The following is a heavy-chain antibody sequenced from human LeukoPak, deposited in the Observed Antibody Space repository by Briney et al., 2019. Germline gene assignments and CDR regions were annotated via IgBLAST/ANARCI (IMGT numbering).Heavy chain of an antibody. CDR2: XXXXXXXK. V-gene: IGHV3-30*02. CDR1: GFTFSSYG. CDR3: AXXSAVGVVIIPEYYNYMDV. Sequence: GGSLXLSCAASGFTFSSYGMXXXXXXPXXXXXXXXXXXXXXXXKFYAXXXKGRFTXXXXNSKNTAYLQMNSLRSEDTAVYYCAXXSAVGVVIIPEYYNYMDVWGTGTTVTVSS. J-gene: IGHJ6*03. D-gene: IGHD3-3*01.